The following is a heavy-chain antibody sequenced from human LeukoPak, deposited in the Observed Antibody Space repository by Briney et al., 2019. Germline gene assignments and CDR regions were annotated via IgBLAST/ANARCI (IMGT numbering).Heavy chain of an antibody. D-gene: IGHD5-18*01. V-gene: IGHV4-34*01. CDR1: GVSFSGYH. CDR2: INHRGST. J-gene: IGHJ4*02. CDR3: ASTSAMVYFDY. Sequence: SETLSLTCAVYGVSFSGYHWSWIRQPPGKGLEWIGEINHRGSTNYSPSLKSRVTISVDTSKNQFSLKLSSVTAADTAVYYCASTSAMVYFDYWGQGTLVTVSS.